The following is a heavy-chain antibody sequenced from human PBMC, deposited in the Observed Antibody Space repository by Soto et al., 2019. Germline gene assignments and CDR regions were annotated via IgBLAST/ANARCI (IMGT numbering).Heavy chain of an antibody. J-gene: IGHJ6*04. V-gene: IGHV1-18*04. CDR2: ISDYSGNT. Sequence: ASVKVSCKAAGYRFTSNGISWVRQAPGQGLERMGWISDYSGNTNYAQSLQGRVTMTTDTSTSTAYMELRSLRSDDTAVYYCARDEGSMYYSGMEDWGKGTTVTVSS. D-gene: IGHD2-2*01. CDR3: ARDEGSMYYSGMED. CDR1: GYRFTSNG.